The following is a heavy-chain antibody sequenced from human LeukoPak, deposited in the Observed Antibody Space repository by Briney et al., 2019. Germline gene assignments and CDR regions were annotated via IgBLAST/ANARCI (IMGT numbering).Heavy chain of an antibody. CDR1: GYIFTGYY. CDR3: ARRYCGITSCYYFDY. CDR2: INTDSGNT. D-gene: IGHD2-2*01. J-gene: IGHJ4*02. Sequence: ASVKVSCKASGYIFTGYYLHWVRQAPGQGLEWMGWINTDSGNTNYAQNFQGRVTMTRDTSITTAYMELSSLRSDDTAVYYCARRYCGITSCYYFDYWGQGTLVTVSS. V-gene: IGHV1-2*02.